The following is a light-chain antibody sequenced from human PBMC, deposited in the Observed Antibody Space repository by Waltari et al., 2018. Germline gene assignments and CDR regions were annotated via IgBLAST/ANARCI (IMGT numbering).Light chain of an antibody. CDR1: QGIRNS. CDR2: GAS. Sequence: DIQMTQSPSSLYAFVGDRVTISCRASQGIRNSVDWFQQTPGKAPKALMYGASTLHSGVPSRFSGSGFGTDFTLTISGLQPEDLATYYCLQYDSYPRTFGQGTKVEIK. CDR3: LQYDSYPRT. V-gene: IGKV1-16*01. J-gene: IGKJ1*01.